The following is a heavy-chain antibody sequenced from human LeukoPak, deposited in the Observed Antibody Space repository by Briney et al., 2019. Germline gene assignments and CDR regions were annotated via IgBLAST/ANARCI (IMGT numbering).Heavy chain of an antibody. CDR3: ARHMEGSLFYYGMVV. CDR2: IFYNGST. D-gene: IGHD2-15*01. J-gene: IGHJ6*02. CDR1: GGSISSSSYS. V-gene: IGHV4-39*01. Sequence: SETLSLTCTVSGGSISSSSYSWVWIHQPPGKGLQWIGNIFYNGSTYYNPSLKSRVTISAHSSKNQFSLKLSSVTAADTAGYYCARHMEGSLFYYGMVVWGQGTPVTVSS.